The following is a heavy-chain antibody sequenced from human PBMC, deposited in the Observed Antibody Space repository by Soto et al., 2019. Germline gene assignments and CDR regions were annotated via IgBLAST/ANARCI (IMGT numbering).Heavy chain of an antibody. J-gene: IGHJ4*02. V-gene: IGHV4-4*07. Sequence: SETLSLTCTVSGGSISSYYWNWIRQPAGKGLEWIGRIYTSGSTNYNPSLKSRVTMSVDTSKNQFSLKLSSVTAADTAVYYCAREGPAVVVPAPGGYSSSFFDYWGQGTLVTVSS. CDR1: GGSISSYY. D-gene: IGHD2-2*01. CDR2: IYTSGST. CDR3: AREGPAVVVPAPGGYSSSFFDY.